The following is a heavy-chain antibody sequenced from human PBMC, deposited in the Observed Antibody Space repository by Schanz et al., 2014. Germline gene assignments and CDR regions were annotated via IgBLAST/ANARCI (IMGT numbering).Heavy chain of an antibody. D-gene: IGHD6-13*01. CDR2: ISGGGGTT. J-gene: IGHJ4*02. Sequence: EVQLLESGGGLIQPGGSLRLSCAASGFIFGSSVMAWVRQAPGKGLEWVSAISGGGGTTYYADSVKGRFTISRDNAENTLFLQMNSLRAEDTAVYYCAKSQGSSFDSWGQGTLVTVSS. V-gene: IGHV3-23*01. CDR1: GFIFGSSV. CDR3: AKSQGSSFDS.